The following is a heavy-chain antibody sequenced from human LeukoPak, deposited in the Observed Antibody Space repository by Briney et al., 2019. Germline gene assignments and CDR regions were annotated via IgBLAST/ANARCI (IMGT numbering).Heavy chain of an antibody. CDR1: GYTFTGYY. D-gene: IGHD2-15*01. J-gene: IGHJ6*04. CDR3: ARADIRVGGPYYGMDV. Sequence: GASVKVSCKASGYTFTGYYMHWVRRAPGQGLEWMGWINPNSGGTNYAQKFQGWVTMTRDTSISTAYMELSRLRSDDTAVYYCARADIRVGGPYYGMDVWGKGTTVTVSS. V-gene: IGHV1-2*04. CDR2: INPNSGGT.